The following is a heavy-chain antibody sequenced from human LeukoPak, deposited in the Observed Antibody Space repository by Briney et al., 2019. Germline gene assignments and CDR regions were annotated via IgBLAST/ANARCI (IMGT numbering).Heavy chain of an antibody. CDR2: IGSGGYR. CDR3: AKKLPDASSYFDF. V-gene: IGHV3-23*01. D-gene: IGHD6-6*01. J-gene: IGHJ4*02. CDR1: GLTLSNYD. Sequence: GGSLRLSCVASGLTLSNYDTTWVRQAPGKGLEYVSSIGSGGYRFYGGSVKGRFSIFIDNSQNTVYLQMNSLRGEDTAIYFCAKKLPDASSYFDFWGQGILVTVSS.